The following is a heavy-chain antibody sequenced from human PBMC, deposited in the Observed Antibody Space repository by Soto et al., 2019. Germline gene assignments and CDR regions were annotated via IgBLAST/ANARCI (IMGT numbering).Heavy chain of an antibody. CDR3: ERIIGYCSTTSCYTRRFDY. Sequence: QLLLQESGPGLVKPSETLSLTCAVSGGSISSTGNYWSWIRQPPGKGLEWIGTLYYGRSTYYTPSLKSRVTISGDTSRNQFSLELTSVTASDTAVYYCERIIGYCSTTSCYTRRFDYWGQGILVTVSS. CDR2: LYYGRST. J-gene: IGHJ4*02. V-gene: IGHV4-39*01. CDR1: GGSISSTGNY. D-gene: IGHD2-2*02.